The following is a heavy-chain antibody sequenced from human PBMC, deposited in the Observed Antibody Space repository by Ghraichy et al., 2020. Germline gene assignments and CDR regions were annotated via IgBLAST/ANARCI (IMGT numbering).Heavy chain of an antibody. J-gene: IGHJ6*03. D-gene: IGHD6-6*01. CDR3: ATKYSSSSHYYYMDV. CDR1: GFTVSSNY. CDR2: IYSGGST. V-gene: IGHV3-53*01. Sequence: GGSLRLSSVASGFTVSSNYMSWVRQAPGKGLEWVSVIYSGGSTYYADSVKGRFTISRDNSKNTLYLQMNSLRAEDTAVYYCATKYSSSSHYYYMDVWGKGTTVTVSS.